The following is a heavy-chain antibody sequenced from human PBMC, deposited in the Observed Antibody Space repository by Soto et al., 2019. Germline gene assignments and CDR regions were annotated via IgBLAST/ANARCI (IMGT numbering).Heavy chain of an antibody. CDR3: TTDSWQQLVPHGFDY. D-gene: IGHD6-13*01. CDR1: GFTFSNAW. V-gene: IGHV3-15*01. Sequence: GGSLRLSCAASGFTFSNAWMSWVRQAPGKGLEWVGRIKSKTDGGTTDYAAPVKGRFTISRDDSKNTLYLQMNSLKTEDTAVYYCTTDSWQQLVPHGFDYWGQGTLVTVSS. J-gene: IGHJ4*02. CDR2: IKSKTDGGTT.